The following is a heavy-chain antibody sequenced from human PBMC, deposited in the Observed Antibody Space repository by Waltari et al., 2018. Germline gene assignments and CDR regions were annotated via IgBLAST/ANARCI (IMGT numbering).Heavy chain of an antibody. CDR3: ARWRTSSWYVDTPFWFDP. J-gene: IGHJ5*02. Sequence: QVQLQESGPGLVKPSGTLSLTCAVSGGSISSSNWWSWVRQPPGKGLEWIGEIYHSGCTNYNPSLKSRVSISVDKSKNQFSLKLSSVTAADTAVYYCARWRTSSWYVDTPFWFDPWGQGTLVTVSS. V-gene: IGHV4-4*02. CDR1: GGSISSSNW. D-gene: IGHD6-13*01. CDR2: IYHSGCT.